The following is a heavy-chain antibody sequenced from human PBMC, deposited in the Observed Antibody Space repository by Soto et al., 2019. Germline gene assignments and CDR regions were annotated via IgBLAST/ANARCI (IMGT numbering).Heavy chain of an antibody. CDR3: ERIRDSSGYKKGQFEY. D-gene: IGHD3-22*01. CDR1: GYSFTSYW. J-gene: IGHJ4*02. CDR2: IDPSDSYT. Sequence: PGDSLKISFKCSGYSFTSYWIIFVRQMPGKGLEWMGRIDPSDSYTNYSPSFKGHVTISADKSISTAYLQWRSLKASDTAMYYCERIRDSSGYKKGQFEYWGQGTLV. V-gene: IGHV5-10-1*01.